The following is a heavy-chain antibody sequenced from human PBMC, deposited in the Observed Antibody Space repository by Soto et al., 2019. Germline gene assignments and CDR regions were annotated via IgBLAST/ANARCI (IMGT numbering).Heavy chain of an antibody. V-gene: IGHV3-23*01. CDR3: AKSLRGIIIDFDC. D-gene: IGHD3-10*01. J-gene: IGHJ4*02. Sequence: GGSLRLSCAASGFTFSSYWMHWVRQAPGKGLEWVSAISGSGGSTYSVDSVKGRFTISRDNSKNTLYLQMNSLRAEDTAVYYCAKSLRGIIIDFDCWGQGTLVTVSS. CDR2: ISGSGGST. CDR1: GFTFSSYW.